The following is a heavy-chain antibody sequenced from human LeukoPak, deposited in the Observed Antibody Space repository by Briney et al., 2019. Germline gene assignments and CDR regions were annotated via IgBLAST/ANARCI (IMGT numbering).Heavy chain of an antibody. CDR3: ARPSPLTGDPHFDY. J-gene: IGHJ4*02. V-gene: IGHV3-7*01. CDR1: GFTFSTYW. CDR2: IKEDGSEK. D-gene: IGHD7-27*01. Sequence: PGGSLRLSCAASGFTFSTYWMSWVRQAPGKGLGWVANIKEDGSEKYSVDSVKGRFTISRDNAKNSLYLQMNSLRAEDTAVYYCARPSPLTGDPHFDYWGQGTLVTVSS.